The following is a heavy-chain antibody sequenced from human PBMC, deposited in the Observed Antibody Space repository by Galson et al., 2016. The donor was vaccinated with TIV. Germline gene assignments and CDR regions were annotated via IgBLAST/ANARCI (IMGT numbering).Heavy chain of an antibody. CDR2: ISSSDTTT. CDR3: ARLGARRSQRVSHFES. V-gene: IGHV3-48*03. Sequence: SLRLSCAGSGFTFSTYEVNWVRQAPGKGLEWLSYISSSDTTTSYADSVKGRFTISRDNAKTSLYLQMTSLRGEDTAVYYCARLGARRSQRVSHFESWGQGTLVTVSS. CDR1: GFTFSTYE. D-gene: IGHD3-16*01. J-gene: IGHJ4*02.